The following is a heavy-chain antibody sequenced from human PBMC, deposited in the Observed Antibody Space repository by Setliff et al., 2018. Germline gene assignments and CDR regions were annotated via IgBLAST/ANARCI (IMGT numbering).Heavy chain of an antibody. V-gene: IGHV4-61*09. J-gene: IGHJ5*02. CDR2: FYTSGNT. CDR3: ARGGPTLTISRVLVVSSFDP. D-gene: IGHD3-3*01. Sequence: TLSLTCTVSGDSISSGYYYWTWIRQSAGKGLEWIGHFYTSGNTNYNPSLKSRVTISVDTSKNQFSLKLSSVTAADTATYYCARGGPTLTISRVLVVSSFDPWGQGSRVTVSS. CDR1: GDSISSGYYY.